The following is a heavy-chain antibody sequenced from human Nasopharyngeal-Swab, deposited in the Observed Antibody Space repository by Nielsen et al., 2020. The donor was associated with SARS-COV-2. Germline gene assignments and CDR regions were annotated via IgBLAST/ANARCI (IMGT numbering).Heavy chain of an antibody. Sequence: SLKVSCKASGGTFSSYAISWVRQAPGQGLEWMGGIIPIFGTANYAQKFQGRVTITADESMSTAYMELSSLRSEDTAVYYCAREAVDYYDSSGYGPWYFDYWGQGTLVTVSS. CDR2: IIPIFGTA. CDR1: GGTFSSYA. CDR3: AREAVDYYDSSGYGPWYFDY. D-gene: IGHD3-22*01. V-gene: IGHV1-69*13. J-gene: IGHJ4*02.